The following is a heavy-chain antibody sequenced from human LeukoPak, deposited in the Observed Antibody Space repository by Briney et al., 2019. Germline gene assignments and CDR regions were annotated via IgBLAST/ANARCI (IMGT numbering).Heavy chain of an antibody. D-gene: IGHD5-12*01. V-gene: IGHV3-23*01. J-gene: IGHJ4*02. CDR1: GFTVSSNY. CDR3: AKYATGYAPNFDY. Sequence: PGGSLRLSCAASGFTVSSNYMTWVRQAPGKGLEWVSVIGPSGAVTHYAESVKGRFTISRDNSKNTLYLQMNSLRVEDTAIYFCAKYATGYAPNFDYWGQGTLVTVSS. CDR2: IGPSGAVT.